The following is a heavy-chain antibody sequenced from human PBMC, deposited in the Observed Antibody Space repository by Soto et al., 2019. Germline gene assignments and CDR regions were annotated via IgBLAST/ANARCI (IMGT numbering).Heavy chain of an antibody. CDR1: GFTFSSYS. J-gene: IGHJ4*02. CDR2: ISSSSSYI. Sequence: LRLSCAASGFTFSSYSMNWVRQAPGKGLEWVSSISSSSSYIYYADSVKGRFTISRDNAKNSLYLQMNSLRAEDTAVYFCARDLGYYDSSGYFDYWGQGTLVTVCS. D-gene: IGHD3-22*01. V-gene: IGHV3-21*04. CDR3: ARDLGYYDSSGYFDY.